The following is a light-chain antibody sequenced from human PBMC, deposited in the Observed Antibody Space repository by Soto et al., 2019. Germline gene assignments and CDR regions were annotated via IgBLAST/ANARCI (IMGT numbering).Light chain of an antibody. CDR1: QTVSRNY. CDR3: QQYDNSPIT. CDR2: GAS. V-gene: IGKV3-20*01. Sequence: EVVLTQSPGTLSLSPGERATVSCRASQTVSRNYLAWYQKKPGQAPRLLIYGASTRAAGIPDRFSGTGSETDFTLTISRLEPEDFAVYYCQQYDNSPITFGQGTRLEIK. J-gene: IGKJ5*01.